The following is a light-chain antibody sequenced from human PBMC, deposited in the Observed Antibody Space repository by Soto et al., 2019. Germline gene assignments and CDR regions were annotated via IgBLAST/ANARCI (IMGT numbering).Light chain of an antibody. CDR1: QSVSNSY. CDR3: QQYGSSPPYT. V-gene: IGKV3D-20*01. Sequence: PGERATLSCGASQSVSNSYLAWYQQKPGLAPRLLIYDASSRATGIPDRLSGSGSGTDFTLTISRLEPEDFAVYYFQQYGSSPPYTFGQVTKLEIK. CDR2: DAS. J-gene: IGKJ2*01.